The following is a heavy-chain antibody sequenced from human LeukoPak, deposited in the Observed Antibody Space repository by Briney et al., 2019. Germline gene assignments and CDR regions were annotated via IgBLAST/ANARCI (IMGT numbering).Heavy chain of an antibody. D-gene: IGHD3-10*01. CDR2: INPNSGGT. J-gene: IGHJ5*02. CDR3: AREASMVRGVIHNWFDP. Sequence: GASVKVSCKASGYTFTGYYMHWVRQAPGQGLEWMGWINPNSGGTNYAQKFQGRVTMTRDTSISTAYMELSRLRSDDTAVYYCAREASMVRGVIHNWFDPWGQGTLVTVSS. V-gene: IGHV1-2*02. CDR1: GYTFTGYY.